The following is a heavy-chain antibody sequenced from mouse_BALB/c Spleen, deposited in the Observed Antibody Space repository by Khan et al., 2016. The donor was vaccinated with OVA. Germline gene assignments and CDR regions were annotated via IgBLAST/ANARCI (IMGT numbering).Heavy chain of an antibody. Sequence: VELVESGPGLVAPSQSLSITCTVSGFSLTSYGVHWVRQPPGKGLEWLGIIWAGGSTNYNSALTSRLSISKDNSKSQVFLKMNSLQTDDTAMYYCAKDTTATPYWGQGTLVTVSA. J-gene: IGHJ3*01. V-gene: IGHV2-9*02. CDR2: IWAGGST. CDR3: AKDTTATPY. D-gene: IGHD1-2*01. CDR1: GFSLTSYG.